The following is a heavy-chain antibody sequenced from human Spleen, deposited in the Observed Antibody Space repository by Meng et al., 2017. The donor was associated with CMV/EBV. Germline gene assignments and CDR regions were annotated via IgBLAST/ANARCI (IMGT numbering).Heavy chain of an antibody. CDR3: ASAQYSSGWYDY. J-gene: IGHJ4*02. V-gene: IGHV3-33*01. Sequence: CGASRFSFSSYGMHWVRQAPGKGLEWLAVIWYDGSNKYYADSVKGRFTISRDNSKNTLYLQMNSLRAEDTAVYYCASAQYSSGWYDYWGQGTLVTVSS. CDR2: IWYDGSNK. CDR1: RFSFSSYG. D-gene: IGHD6-19*01.